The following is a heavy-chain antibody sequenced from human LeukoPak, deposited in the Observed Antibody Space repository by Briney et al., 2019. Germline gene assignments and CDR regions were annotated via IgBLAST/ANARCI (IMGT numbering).Heavy chain of an antibody. D-gene: IGHD6-13*01. CDR3: ARAGGIAGLVSYDS. CDR1: GGSFSGYY. J-gene: IGHJ4*02. Sequence: SETLSLTCAGYGGSFSGYYWTWIRQPPGKGLEWIGEINHSGSTNQNPSLKSRVTISVDTSKNQFSLKLSSVTAADTAVYYCARAGGIAGLVSYDSWGQGTLVTVSS. V-gene: IGHV4-34*01. CDR2: INHSGST.